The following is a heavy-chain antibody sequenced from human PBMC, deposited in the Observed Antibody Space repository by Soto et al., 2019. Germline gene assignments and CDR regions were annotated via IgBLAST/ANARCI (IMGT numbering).Heavy chain of an antibody. J-gene: IGHJ5*02. CDR2: IYYSGST. CDR3: ARHVAYGSGTDWFDP. V-gene: IGHV4-39*01. D-gene: IGHD3-10*01. CDR1: GGSISSSSYY. Sequence: QLQLQESGPGLVKPSETLSLTCTVSGGSISSSSYYWGWIRQPPGKGLEWIGSIYYSGSTYYNPSLKSRVTISVDTSKNQFSLKLSSVTAADTAVYYCARHVAYGSGTDWFDPWGQGTLVTVSS.